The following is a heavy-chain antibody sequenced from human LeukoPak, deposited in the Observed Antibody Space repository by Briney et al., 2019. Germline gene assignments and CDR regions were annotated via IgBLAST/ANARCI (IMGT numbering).Heavy chain of an antibody. J-gene: IGHJ4*02. V-gene: IGHV1-2*02. CDR1: GYTFTGYY. Sequence: GASVKVPCKASGYTFTGYYIHWVRQAPGQGLEWMGWISRNSGGTNYAQKLQGRVTLTRDTSSTTAYMELSSLRSDDTAVYYCARADLSPTYDYVWGSYRYGYFDYWGQGTLVTVSS. CDR3: ARADLSPTYDYVWGSYRYGYFDY. D-gene: IGHD3-16*02. CDR2: ISRNSGGT.